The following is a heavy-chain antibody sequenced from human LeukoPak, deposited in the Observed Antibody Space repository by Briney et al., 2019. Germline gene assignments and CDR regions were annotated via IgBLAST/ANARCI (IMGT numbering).Heavy chain of an antibody. Sequence: ASVKVSCKASGYTFTSYAMHWVRQAPGQRLEWMGWINAGNGNTRFSRKFQGRVTITRDTSASTAYMELSSLRSEDTAVYYCARSSGGFDYDRSIYNYGAQEPLVTVS. CDR2: INAGNGNT. D-gene: IGHD3-22*01. J-gene: IGHJ4*02. CDR3: ARSSGGFDYDRSIYNY. V-gene: IGHV1-3*01. CDR1: GYTFTSYA.